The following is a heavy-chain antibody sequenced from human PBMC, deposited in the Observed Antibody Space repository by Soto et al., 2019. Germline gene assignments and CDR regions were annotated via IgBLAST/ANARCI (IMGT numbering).Heavy chain of an antibody. CDR3: ARGIMIFEVDQYYFDS. CDR2: ISYDGSNK. J-gene: IGHJ4*02. D-gene: IGHD3-3*01. Sequence: GGSLRLSCEASGFTFSNYGIHWVRQAPGKGLEWVAVISYDGSNKYYADSVKGRFTISRDNSKNIVYLQMSSLRAEDTAVYHCARGIMIFEVDQYYFDSWGQGTLVTVSS. CDR1: GFTFSNYG. V-gene: IGHV3-30*03.